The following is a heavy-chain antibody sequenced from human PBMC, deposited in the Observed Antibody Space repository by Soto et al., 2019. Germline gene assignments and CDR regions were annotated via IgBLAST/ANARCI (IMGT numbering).Heavy chain of an antibody. CDR3: ARDAYYDFWSGYAFDI. Sequence: GGSLRLSCAASGFTFSSYSMNWVRQAPGKGLEWVSSISSSSSYIYYADSVKGRFTISRDNAKNSLYLQMNSLRAEDTAVYYSARDAYYDFWSGYAFDIWGQGTMVTVSS. CDR2: ISSSSSYI. J-gene: IGHJ3*02. CDR1: GFTFSSYS. D-gene: IGHD3-3*01. V-gene: IGHV3-21*01.